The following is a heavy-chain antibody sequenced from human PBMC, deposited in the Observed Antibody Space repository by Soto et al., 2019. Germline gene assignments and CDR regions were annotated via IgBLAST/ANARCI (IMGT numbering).Heavy chain of an antibody. CDR2: SSSSSSYI. Sequence: GGSLRLSCAASGFTFSSYSMNWVRQAPGKGLEWLSSSSSSSSYIYYADSVKGRFTISRDNSKNTLYLQMNSLRAEDTAVYYCARALVYWNYVNGMDVWGQGTTVTVSS. V-gene: IGHV3-21*01. D-gene: IGHD1-7*01. J-gene: IGHJ6*02. CDR1: GFTFSSYS. CDR3: ARALVYWNYVNGMDV.